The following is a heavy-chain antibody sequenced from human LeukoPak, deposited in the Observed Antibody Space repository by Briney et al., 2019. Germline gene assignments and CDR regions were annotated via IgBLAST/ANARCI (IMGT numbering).Heavy chain of an antibody. CDR1: GFTFSSYW. Sequence: PGGSLRLSCAASGFTFSSYWISWVRQAPGKGLEWVANIKQDGSEKYYVDSVKGRFTISRDNAKNSLYLQMNSLRAKDTAVYYCARERDHYDSSGSDYWGQGTLVTVSS. CDR2: IKQDGSEK. V-gene: IGHV3-7*01. CDR3: ARERDHYDSSGSDY. J-gene: IGHJ4*02. D-gene: IGHD3-22*01.